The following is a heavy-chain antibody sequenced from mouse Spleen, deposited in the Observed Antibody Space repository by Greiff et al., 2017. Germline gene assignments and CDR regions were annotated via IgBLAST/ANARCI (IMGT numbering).Heavy chain of an antibody. V-gene: IGHV1-50*01. J-gene: IGHJ2*01. D-gene: IGHD5-1*01. CDR1: GYTFTSYW. CDR2: IDPSDSYT. Sequence: QVQLQQSGAELVKPGASVKLSCKASGYTFTSYWMQWVKQRPGQGLEWIGEIDPSDSYTNYNQKFKGKATLTVDTSSSTAYMQLSSLTSEDSAVYYCARWGSNYFDYWGQGTTRTVSS. CDR3: ARWGSNYFDY.